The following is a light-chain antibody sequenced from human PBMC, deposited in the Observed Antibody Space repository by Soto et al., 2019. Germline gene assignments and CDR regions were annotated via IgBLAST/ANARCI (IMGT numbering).Light chain of an antibody. J-gene: IGKJ5*01. CDR1: QHISTY. CDR2: AAS. Sequence: DIQMTQSPASVPASVGDRVTITCRAGQHISTYLAWYQQKPGKAPKLLIYAASTLQSGVPLRFSGSGSGTSFTLTISSLQPEDFATYYCQQLLSYPITFGQGTRLEIK. V-gene: IGKV1-9*01. CDR3: QQLLSYPIT.